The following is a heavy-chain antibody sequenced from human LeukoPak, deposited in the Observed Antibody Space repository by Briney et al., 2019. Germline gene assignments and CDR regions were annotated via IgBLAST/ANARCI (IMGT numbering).Heavy chain of an antibody. CDR2: ININRGGT. V-gene: IGHV1-2*02. D-gene: IGHD7-27*01. J-gene: IGHJ4*02. CDR3: ARLTGNREFDY. Sequence: ASVKVSCKASGYSFTDHNMHWVRQAPGQGLEWMGWININRGGTRFPRKFQGRVTMTRDTSVSTAYMELSRLRSDDTAVYYCARLTGNREFDYWGQGALVTVSS. CDR1: GYSFTDHN.